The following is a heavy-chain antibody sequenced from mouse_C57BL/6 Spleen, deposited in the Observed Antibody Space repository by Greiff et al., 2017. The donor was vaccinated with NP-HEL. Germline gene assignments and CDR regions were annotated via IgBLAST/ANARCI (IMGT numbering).Heavy chain of an antibody. J-gene: IGHJ2*01. V-gene: IGHV1-15*01. CDR1: GYTFTDYE. Sequence: VQLQQSGAELVRPGASVTLSCKASGYTFTDYEMHWVKQTPVHGLEWIGAIDPETGGTAYNQKFKGKAILTADKSSSAAYMELRSLTSEDSAVYYCARYTVVAGGDFDYWGQGTTLTVSS. CDR3: ARYTVVAGGDFDY. D-gene: IGHD1-1*01. CDR2: IDPETGGT.